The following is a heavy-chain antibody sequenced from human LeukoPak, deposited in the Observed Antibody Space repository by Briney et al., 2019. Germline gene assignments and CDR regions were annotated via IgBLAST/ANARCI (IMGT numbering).Heavy chain of an antibody. CDR1: GFTFSYDW. CDR3: STVRYCSGGSCVGGMDV. V-gene: IGHV3-15*01. D-gene: IGHD2-15*01. CDR2: IKSKTDGGTT. Sequence: GGSLRLSCAASGFTFSYDWMTWVRQAPGEGLEWVGRIKSKTDGGTTDYAAPVKGRFIISRDDSKNTLYLQMNSLKTEGTAVYYCSTVRYCSGGSCVGGMDVWGQGTTVTVSS. J-gene: IGHJ6*02.